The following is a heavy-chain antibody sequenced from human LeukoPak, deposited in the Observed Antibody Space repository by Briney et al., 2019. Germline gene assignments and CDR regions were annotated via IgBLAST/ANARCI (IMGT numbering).Heavy chain of an antibody. CDR3: ARDASKSSSWYGKGNWFDP. CDR2: IYTSGST. CDR1: GGSISSYY. D-gene: IGHD6-13*01. V-gene: IGHV4-4*07. Sequence: PSETLSLTCTVSGGSISSYYWSWIRQPAGKGLEWIGRIYTSGSTNYNPSLKSRVTMSVDTSKNQFSLKLSSVTAADTAVYYCARDASKSSSWYGKGNWFDPWGQGTLVTVSS. J-gene: IGHJ5*02.